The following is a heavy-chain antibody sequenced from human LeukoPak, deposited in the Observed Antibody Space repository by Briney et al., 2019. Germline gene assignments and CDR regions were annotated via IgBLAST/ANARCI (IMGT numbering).Heavy chain of an antibody. CDR2: ITGSGGST. V-gene: IGHV3-23*01. CDR3: ARESGYDNYYYYYMDV. Sequence: GGSLRLSCAASGSTFSSYAMSWVRQAPGKGLEWVSTITGSGGSTYYADSVKGWFTISRDNSKNTLYLQMNSLRAEDTAVYYCARESGYDNYYYYYMDVWGRGTTVTISS. CDR1: GSTFSSYA. J-gene: IGHJ6*03. D-gene: IGHD5-12*01.